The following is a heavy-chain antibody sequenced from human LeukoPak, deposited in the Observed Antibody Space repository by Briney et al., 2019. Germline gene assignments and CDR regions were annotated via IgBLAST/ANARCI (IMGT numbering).Heavy chain of an antibody. Sequence: PSETLSLTCAVYGGSFSGYYWSWIRQPPGKGLEWIGEINHSGSTNYNPSLKSRVTISVDTSKNQFSLKLSSVTAVDTAVYYCARKGIAAAGDYWGQGTLVTVSS. CDR2: INHSGST. V-gene: IGHV4-34*01. CDR3: ARKGIAAAGDY. CDR1: GGSFSGYY. D-gene: IGHD6-13*01. J-gene: IGHJ4*02.